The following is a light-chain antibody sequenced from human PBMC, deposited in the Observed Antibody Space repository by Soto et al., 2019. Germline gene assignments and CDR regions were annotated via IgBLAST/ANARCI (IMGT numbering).Light chain of an antibody. J-gene: IGKJ1*01. CDR1: QSIGSW. Sequence: DIHMTKSPSTRSASVGARVTITCRASQSIGSWLAWYHQKPGKAPKLLIYRPSSFEREVPSRFSGSESGTEFTRIINSLQPDDLATHCCQRYNVYPWSFGQGTKMEFK. V-gene: IGKV1-5*03. CDR2: RPS. CDR3: QRYNVYPWS.